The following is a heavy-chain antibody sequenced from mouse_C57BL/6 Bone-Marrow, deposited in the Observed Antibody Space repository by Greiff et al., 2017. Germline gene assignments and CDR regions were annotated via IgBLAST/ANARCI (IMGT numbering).Heavy chain of an antibody. V-gene: IGHV1-50*01. CDR1: GYTFTSYW. J-gene: IGHJ2*01. CDR3: ARRITTVVDPIFDY. Sequence: QVQLQQPGPELVKPGASVKLSCKASGYTFTSYWMQWVKQRPGQGLEWIGELDPSDSYTNYNQKFQGQATLTVDTSSSTAYMQLSSLTSEEYAVYYCARRITTVVDPIFDYWGQGTTLTVSS. D-gene: IGHD1-1*01. CDR2: LDPSDSYT.